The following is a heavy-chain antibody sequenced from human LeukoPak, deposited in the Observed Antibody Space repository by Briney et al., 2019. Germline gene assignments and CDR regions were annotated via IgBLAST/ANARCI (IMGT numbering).Heavy chain of an antibody. Sequence: ASVTVSCKVSGYTLTELSMHWVRQAPGKGLEWMGGFYPEDGETIYAQTFQGRVTMTEDTSTDTAYMELSSLRSEDTAVYYCATPHRYSSGWYRYYGMDVWGQGTTVTVSS. J-gene: IGHJ6*02. CDR2: FYPEDGET. D-gene: IGHD6-19*01. CDR1: GYTLTELS. CDR3: ATPHRYSSGWYRYYGMDV. V-gene: IGHV1-24*01.